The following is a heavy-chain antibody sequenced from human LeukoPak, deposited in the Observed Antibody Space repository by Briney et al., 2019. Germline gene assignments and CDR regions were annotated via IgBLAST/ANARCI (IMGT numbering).Heavy chain of an antibody. CDR2: IYPGDSDT. V-gene: IGHV5-51*01. J-gene: IGHJ4*02. Sequence: GESLKISCKGSGYTFTTYWIGWVRQMPGKGLEWMGIIYPGDSDTRYSPSFQGQVTISADKSISTAYLQWGSLKASDTAMYYCARRYYDILTGYYIDYWGQGTLVTVSS. D-gene: IGHD3-9*01. CDR1: GYTFTTYW. CDR3: ARRYYDILTGYYIDY.